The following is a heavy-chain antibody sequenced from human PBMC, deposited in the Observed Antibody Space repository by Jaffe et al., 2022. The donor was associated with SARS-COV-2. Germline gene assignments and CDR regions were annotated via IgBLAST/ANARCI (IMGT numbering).Heavy chain of an antibody. CDR3: ARRGRSGYSQNWFDP. Sequence: QLQLQESGPGLVKPSETLSLTCSVSGDSISSNNFHWGWIRQSPGKGLEWIGTIYYTGSSDFNPSLKSRVTISVDTSKNQFSLILSSVTAADTAVYYCARRGRSGYSQNWFDPWGQGTVVTVSS. CDR2: IYYTGSS. CDR1: GDSISSNNFH. V-gene: IGHV4-39*01. J-gene: IGHJ5*02. D-gene: IGHD2-15*01.